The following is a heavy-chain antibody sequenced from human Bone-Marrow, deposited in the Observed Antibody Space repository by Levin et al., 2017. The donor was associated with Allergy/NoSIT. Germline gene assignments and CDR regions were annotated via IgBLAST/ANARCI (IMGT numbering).Heavy chain of an antibody. CDR1: GFTFGDYG. Sequence: GGSLRLSCTASGFTFGDYGMSWFRQAPGKGLEWVSLIRSRVYGESRDYGASVRGRFVISKDDSKTIAYLQMNSLKTEDTAVYYCARGVAGTIGYYFDYWSQGTLVIVSS. CDR3: ARGVAGTIGYYFDY. D-gene: IGHD6-19*01. V-gene: IGHV3-49*03. J-gene: IGHJ4*02. CDR2: IRSRVYGESR.